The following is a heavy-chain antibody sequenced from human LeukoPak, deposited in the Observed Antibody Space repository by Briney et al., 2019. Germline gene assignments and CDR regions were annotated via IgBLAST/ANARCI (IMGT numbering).Heavy chain of an antibody. CDR3: ARVVGATIFDY. J-gene: IGHJ4*02. V-gene: IGHV3-11*04. Sequence: GGSLRLSCAAPGFTFSSNYMSWVRQAPGKGLEWVSYISSSGSTIYYADSVKGRFTISRDNAKNSLYLQMNSLRAEDTAVYYCARVVGATIFDYWGQGTLVTVSS. D-gene: IGHD1-26*01. CDR2: ISSSGSTI. CDR1: GFTFSSNY.